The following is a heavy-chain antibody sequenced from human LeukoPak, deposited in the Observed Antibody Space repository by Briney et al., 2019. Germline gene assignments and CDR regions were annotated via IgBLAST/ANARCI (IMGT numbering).Heavy chain of an antibody. CDR2: LSDSNVV. CDR1: GFTFSSYA. D-gene: IGHD6-6*01. CDR3: ARSIEGNGLDV. J-gene: IGHJ6*02. V-gene: IGHV3-48*04. Sequence: GGSLRLSCAASGFTFSSYAMHWVRQTPGKGLEWVSYLSDSNVVYYAVSVKGRFTISRDYTKNSLYLEIKSLRAEDTAVYYCARSIEGNGLDVWGQGTTVTVSS.